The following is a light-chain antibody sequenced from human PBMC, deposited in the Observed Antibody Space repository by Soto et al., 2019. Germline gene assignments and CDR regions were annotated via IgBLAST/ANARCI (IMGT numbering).Light chain of an antibody. CDR3: QHCDSYWT. CDR1: QSISTS. Sequence: DIQMTQSPSTLSASVGDRVTITCRASQSISTSLAWYQQKPGKAPKVLIYKASSLESGVPSRFSRSGSGTEFTLTICSLQPDDFATYYCQHCDSYWTFGQGTKVEIK. J-gene: IGKJ1*01. V-gene: IGKV1-5*03. CDR2: KAS.